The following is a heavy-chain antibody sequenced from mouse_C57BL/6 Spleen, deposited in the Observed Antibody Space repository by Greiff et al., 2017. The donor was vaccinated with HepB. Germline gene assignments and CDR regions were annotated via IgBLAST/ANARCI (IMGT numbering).Heavy chain of an antibody. J-gene: IGHJ4*01. D-gene: IGHD2-4*01. Sequence: VQLQQSGAELVMPGASVKLSCKASGYTFTSYWMHWVKQRPGQGLEWIGEIDPADSYTNYNQKFKGKSTLTVDKSSSTAYMQLSSLTSEDSAVYYCARVGGYDYSDAVDYWGQGTTVTVSS. CDR1: GYTFTSYW. CDR3: ARVGGYDYSDAVDY. CDR2: IDPADSYT. V-gene: IGHV1-69*01.